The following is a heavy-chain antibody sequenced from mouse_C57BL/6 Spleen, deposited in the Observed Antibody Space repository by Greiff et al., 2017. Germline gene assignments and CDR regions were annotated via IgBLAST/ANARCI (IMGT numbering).Heavy chain of an antibody. D-gene: IGHD1-1*01. V-gene: IGHV5-9-1*02. Sequence: EVKLMESGEGLVKPGGSLKLSCAASGFTFSSYAMSWVRQTPEKRLEWVAYISSGGDYIYYADTVKGRFTISRDNARNTLYLQMGSLKSEDTARYYCTRAVTTVVAPDWYFDVWGTGTTVTVSS. J-gene: IGHJ1*03. CDR3: TRAVTTVVAPDWYFDV. CDR2: ISSGGDYI. CDR1: GFTFSSYA.